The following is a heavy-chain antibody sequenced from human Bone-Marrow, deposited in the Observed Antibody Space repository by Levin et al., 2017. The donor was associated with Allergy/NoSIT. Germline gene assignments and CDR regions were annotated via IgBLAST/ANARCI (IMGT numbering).Heavy chain of an antibody. CDR2: MNTGSGGT. Sequence: GESLKISCKASGYTFIDSYIHWVRQAPGQGLEWMGWMNTGSGGTNSARTFQGRVTMTRDASITTAYMELSNLTSDDTAVYYCASDDSPVALAGIKWLDPWGQGTLVTVSS. CDR3: ASDDSPVALAGIKWLDP. D-gene: IGHD6-19*01. J-gene: IGHJ5*02. CDR1: GYTFIDSY. V-gene: IGHV1-2*02.